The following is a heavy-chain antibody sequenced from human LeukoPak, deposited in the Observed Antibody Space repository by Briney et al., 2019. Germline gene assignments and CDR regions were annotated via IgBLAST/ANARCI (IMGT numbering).Heavy chain of an antibody. CDR1: GGSISSSSYY. Sequence: PSETLSLTCTVSGGSISSSSYYWGWIRQPPGKGLEWIGSIYYSGSTYYNPSLKSRVTISVDTSKNQFSLKLSSVTAADTAVYYCARGVLLWFGELLTWFDPWGQGTLVTVS. D-gene: IGHD3-10*01. J-gene: IGHJ5*02. V-gene: IGHV4-39*07. CDR3: ARGVLLWFGELLTWFDP. CDR2: IYYSGST.